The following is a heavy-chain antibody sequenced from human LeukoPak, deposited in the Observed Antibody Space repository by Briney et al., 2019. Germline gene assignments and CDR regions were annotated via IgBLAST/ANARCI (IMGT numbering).Heavy chain of an antibody. CDR3: ARVNSYGLAFDI. D-gene: IGHD5-18*01. CDR2: ISGSGGST. Sequence: GGSLRLSCAASGFTFSSYAMSWVRQAPGKGLEWVSAISGSGGSTYYADSVKGRFTISRDNSKNTQYLQMNSLRAEDTAVYYCARVNSYGLAFDIWGQGTVVTVSS. J-gene: IGHJ3*02. V-gene: IGHV3-23*01. CDR1: GFTFSSYA.